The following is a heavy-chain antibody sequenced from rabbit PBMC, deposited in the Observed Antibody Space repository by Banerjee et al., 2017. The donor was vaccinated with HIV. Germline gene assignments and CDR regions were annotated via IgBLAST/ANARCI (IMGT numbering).Heavy chain of an antibody. CDR2: INTGSSGNT. Sequence: QSLEESGGGLVQPEGSLTLTCTASGFSFSSGYDMCWVRQAPGKGLEWIACINTGSSGNTYYASWAKGRFTISKTSSTVTLQMTSLTAADTATYFCARTGNNDYTYFYLWGPGTLVTVS. V-gene: IGHV1S40*01. CDR3: ARTGNNDYTYFYL. CDR1: GFSFSSGYD. D-gene: IGHD8-1*01. J-gene: IGHJ4*01.